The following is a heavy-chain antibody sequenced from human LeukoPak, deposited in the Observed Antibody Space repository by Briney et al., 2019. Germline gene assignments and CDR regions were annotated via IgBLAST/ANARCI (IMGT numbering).Heavy chain of an antibody. J-gene: IGHJ3*02. V-gene: IGHV4-34*01. CDR3: ARERPPYYYGSGSYRAFDI. CDR2: INHSGST. CDR1: GGSFSGYY. D-gene: IGHD3-10*01. Sequence: SETLSLTCAVYGGSFSGYYWSWIRQPPGKGLEWIGEINHSGSTNYNPSLKSRVTISVDTSKNQFSLKLSSVTAADTAVYYCARERPPYYYGSGSYRAFDIWGQGTMVTVSS.